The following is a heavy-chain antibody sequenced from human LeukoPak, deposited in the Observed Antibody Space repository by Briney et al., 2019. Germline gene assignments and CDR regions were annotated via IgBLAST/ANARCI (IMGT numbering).Heavy chain of an antibody. CDR2: IYTSGST. D-gene: IGHD3-10*01. CDR3: AGQAYYYGSGSYSPRGGHYYYYMDV. CDR1: GGSISSYY. J-gene: IGHJ6*03. Sequence: SETLSLTCTASGGSISSYYWSWIRQPAGKGLEWIGRIYTSGSTNYNPSLKSRVTMSVDTSKNQFSLKLSSVTAADTAVYYCAGQAYYYGSGSYSPRGGHYYYYMDVWGKGTTVTISS. V-gene: IGHV4-4*07.